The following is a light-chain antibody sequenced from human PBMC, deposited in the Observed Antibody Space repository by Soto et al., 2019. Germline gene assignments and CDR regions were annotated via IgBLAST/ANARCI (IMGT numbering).Light chain of an antibody. CDR3: EELNSYPFT. Sequence: AIQLTQSPSSLSASVGDRVSITCRASQGLRSALAWYQQKPGKPPKILIYDASSLQSGVPSRFSGSESGTDCTLTISSLQPEEFETYYCEELNSYPFTFGQGTRLESK. J-gene: IGKJ5*01. CDR1: QGLRSA. CDR2: DAS. V-gene: IGKV1-13*02.